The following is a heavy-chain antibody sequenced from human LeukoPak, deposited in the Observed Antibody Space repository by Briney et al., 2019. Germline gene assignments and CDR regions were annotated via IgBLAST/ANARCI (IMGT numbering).Heavy chain of an antibody. V-gene: IGHV4-59*01. CDR1: GASIGDYY. CDR2: IYYSGST. CDR3: ARFRPYSFDY. Sequence: SETLSLICTVSGASIGDYYWSWIRQPPGKGLEWVAYIYYSGSTNYNPSLKSRVTISVDTSKNQFSLKLSSVTAADTAVYYCARFRPYSFDYWGQGTLVTVSS. J-gene: IGHJ4*02.